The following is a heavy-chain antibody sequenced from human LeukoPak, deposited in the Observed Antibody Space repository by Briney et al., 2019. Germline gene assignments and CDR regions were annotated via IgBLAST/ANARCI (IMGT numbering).Heavy chain of an antibody. V-gene: IGHV4-39*07. CDR2: IYYGGST. Sequence: PSETLSLTCTVSGGSIRNYYWGWIRQPPGKGLEWIGTIYYGGSTYYTPSLKSRVTISVDTSKNQLSLKLNFVTAADTAVYYCAKVQPDYGGYFDYWGQGILVTVPS. J-gene: IGHJ4*02. CDR1: GGSIRNYY. D-gene: IGHD4-23*01. CDR3: AKVQPDYGGYFDY.